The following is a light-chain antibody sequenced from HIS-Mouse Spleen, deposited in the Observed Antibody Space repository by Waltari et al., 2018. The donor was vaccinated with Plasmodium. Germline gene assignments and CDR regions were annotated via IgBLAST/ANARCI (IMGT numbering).Light chain of an antibody. Sequence: SYELTHPPSVSVSPGQTARITCSGAALPKQYTYWYQQKSGQAPALVIYEDSKRPSGIPERFSGSSSGTMATLTISGAQVEDEADYYCYSTDSSGNHRVFGGGTKLTVL. V-gene: IGLV3-10*01. CDR3: YSTDSSGNHRV. CDR1: ALPKQY. J-gene: IGLJ3*02. CDR2: EDS.